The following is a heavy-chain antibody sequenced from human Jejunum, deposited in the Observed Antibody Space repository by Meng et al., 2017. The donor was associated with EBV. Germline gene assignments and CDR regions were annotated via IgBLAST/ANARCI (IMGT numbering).Heavy chain of an antibody. J-gene: IGHJ4*02. CDR2: IDHTGTT. V-gene: IGHV4-4*02. CDR1: GGSINNRNW. D-gene: IGHD2/OR15-2a*01. CDR3: ARDSQYLARGYFDY. Sequence: QWQGQRAGAGLVPPSGTLPLPCTVSGGSINNRNWWHWFRQAPGKGLEWIGEIDHTGTTHYNPSLKSRVTISLGTSMNQFSLELTSPTPADTAVYYCARDSQYLARGYFDYWGQGALVTVSS.